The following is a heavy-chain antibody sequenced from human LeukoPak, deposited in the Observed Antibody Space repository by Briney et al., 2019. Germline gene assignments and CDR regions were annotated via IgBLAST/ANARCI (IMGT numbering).Heavy chain of an antibody. CDR3: AREHRYYDILTGYNNWFDP. CDR2: ISYDGSNK. J-gene: IGHJ5*02. V-gene: IGHV3-30-3*01. D-gene: IGHD3-9*01. CDR1: GFTFSSYA. Sequence: PGGSLRLSCAASGFTFSSYAMHWVRQAPGKGLEWVAAISYDGSNKYYADSVKGRFTISRDNSKNTLYLQMNSLRAEDTAVYYCAREHRYYDILTGYNNWFDPWGQGTLVTVSS.